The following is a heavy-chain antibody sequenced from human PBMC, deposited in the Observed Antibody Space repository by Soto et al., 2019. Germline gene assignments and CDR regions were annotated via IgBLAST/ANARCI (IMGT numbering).Heavy chain of an antibody. V-gene: IGHV1-58*01. J-gene: IGHJ4*02. CDR3: AADRALVAAAGHQFDY. CDR1: GFTSTSSA. D-gene: IGHD6-13*01. CDR2: IVVGSGNT. Sequence: ASVKVSCKASGFTSTSSAVQWVRQARGQRLEWIGWIVVGSGNTNYAQKFQERVTITRDMSTSTAYMELSSLRSEDTVVYYCAADRALVAAAGHQFDYWGQGTLVTVSS.